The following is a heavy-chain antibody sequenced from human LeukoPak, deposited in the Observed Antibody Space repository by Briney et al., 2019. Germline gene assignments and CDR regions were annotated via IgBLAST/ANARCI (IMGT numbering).Heavy chain of an antibody. Sequence: GGSLRLSCAASGFTLSSYWMSWVRQAPGKGLEWVANIKQDGSEKYYVDSVKGRSTISRDNAKNSLYLQVNSLRAEDTAVYYCARGGGTTVTTANFDYWGQGTLVTVSS. J-gene: IGHJ4*02. CDR2: IKQDGSEK. CDR3: ARGGGTTVTTANFDY. V-gene: IGHV3-7*01. CDR1: GFTLSSYW. D-gene: IGHD4-17*01.